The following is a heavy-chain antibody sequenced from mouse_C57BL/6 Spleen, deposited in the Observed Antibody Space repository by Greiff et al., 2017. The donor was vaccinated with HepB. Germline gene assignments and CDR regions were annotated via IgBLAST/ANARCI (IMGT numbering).Heavy chain of an antibody. CDR3: ARSPPYGSRGDYAMDY. Sequence: EVKLMESGGGLVQPGGSLSLSCAASGFTFTDYYMSWVRQPPGKALEWLGFIRNKANGYTTEYSASVKGRFTISRDNSQSILYLQMNALRAEDSATYYCARSPPYGSRGDYAMDYWGQGTSVTVSS. CDR2: IRNKANGYTT. J-gene: IGHJ4*01. CDR1: GFTFTDYY. V-gene: IGHV7-3*01. D-gene: IGHD1-1*01.